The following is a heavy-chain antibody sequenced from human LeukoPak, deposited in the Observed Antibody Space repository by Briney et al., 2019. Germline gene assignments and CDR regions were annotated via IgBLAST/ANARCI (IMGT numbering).Heavy chain of an antibody. V-gene: IGHV1-69*01. Sequence: SVKVSCKASGGTFSSYAISWVRQAPGQGLEWMGGIVPIFGTANYAQRFQGRVTITADESTSTAYMELSSLRSEDTAVYYCATTRDYGGNKGDYWGQGTLVTVSS. CDR1: GGTFSSYA. CDR2: IVPIFGTA. CDR3: ATTRDYGGNKGDY. D-gene: IGHD4-23*01. J-gene: IGHJ4*02.